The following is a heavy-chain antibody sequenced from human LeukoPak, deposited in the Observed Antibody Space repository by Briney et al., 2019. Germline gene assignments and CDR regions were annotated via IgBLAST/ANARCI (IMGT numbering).Heavy chain of an antibody. CDR2: IYPGDSTT. D-gene: IGHD6-19*01. CDR3: ATRNSRGWYDSFDI. CDR1: GYTFTTYW. J-gene: IGHJ3*02. Sequence: GESLKISCKGSGYTFTTYWIGWVRQMPGKGLEWMGIIYPGDSTTRYSPSFQGQVTISADKSINTAYLQWSSLKASDTAMYYCATRNSRGWYDSFDIWGQGTVVTVSS. V-gene: IGHV5-51*01.